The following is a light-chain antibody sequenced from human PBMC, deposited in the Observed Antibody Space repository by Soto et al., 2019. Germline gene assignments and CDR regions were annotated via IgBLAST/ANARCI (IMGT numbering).Light chain of an antibody. CDR1: SSNIGAEYG. CDR3: QSYDDSLGGFYV. J-gene: IGLJ1*01. Sequence: QSVLTQPPSVSGAPGQRVTISCTGSSSNIGAEYGIRWYQHLPGTAHKLLIYGVNSRPSGVPDRFSGSKSGSSASLAIAGLQAEDEADYYCQSYDDSLGGFYVFGTGTKVTVL. CDR2: GVN. V-gene: IGLV1-40*01.